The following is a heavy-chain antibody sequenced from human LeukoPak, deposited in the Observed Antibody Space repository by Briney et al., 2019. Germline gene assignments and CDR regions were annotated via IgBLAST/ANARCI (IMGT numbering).Heavy chain of an antibody. Sequence: LGGSLRLSCAASGFTFSSYSMNWVRQAPGKGLEWVSSISSSSSYIYYADSVKGRFTISRDNAKNSLYLQMNSLRAEDTAVYYCARAGETGTTGGSLIDYWGQGTLVTVSS. CDR1: GFTFSSYS. J-gene: IGHJ4*02. D-gene: IGHD1-7*01. V-gene: IGHV3-21*01. CDR3: ARAGETGTTGGSLIDY. CDR2: ISSSSSYI.